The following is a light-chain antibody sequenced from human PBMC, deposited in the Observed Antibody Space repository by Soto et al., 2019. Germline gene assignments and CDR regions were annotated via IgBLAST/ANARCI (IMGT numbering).Light chain of an antibody. V-gene: IGLV2-14*03. Sequence: QSALTPPASVSGSPGQSITISCTGTSSDIGAYNFVSWYQQHPGKAPKLMLYDVNIRPSGVSNRFSGSKSGNTASLTISGLQAEDEADYYCTSWTTSTTMIFGGGTMVTVL. CDR1: SSDIGAYNF. CDR3: TSWTTSTTMI. CDR2: DVN. J-gene: IGLJ2*01.